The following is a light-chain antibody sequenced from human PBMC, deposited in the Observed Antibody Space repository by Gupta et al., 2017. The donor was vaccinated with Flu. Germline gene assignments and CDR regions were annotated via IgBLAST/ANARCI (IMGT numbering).Light chain of an antibody. CDR3: SHSYTGARV. CDR2: DTS. V-gene: IGLV7-46*01. CDR1: TGAVTSGHY. Sequence: QAVVTQDPSLTVSPGGTVTLTCGSSTGAVTSGHYPYWFQQKPGQAPRTLISDTSNKYSWTPAPFSGSLLGGKAALTLSGAQAEDEDYYFCSHSYTGARVFGGGTKLTVL. J-gene: IGLJ2*01.